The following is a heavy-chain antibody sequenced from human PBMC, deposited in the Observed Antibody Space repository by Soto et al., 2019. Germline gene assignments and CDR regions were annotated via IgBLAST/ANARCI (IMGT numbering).Heavy chain of an antibody. J-gene: IGHJ6*02. CDR1: GFKYTDFA. Sequence: VQLVESGGGEVQPGRSLRLSCAASGFKYTDFALHWVRQAPGKGLEWVAIISYDGGDKYYADSVKGRFVISRDNPKNTLYQEMNSLRPEDTAVYFCARRAWDSYYAIDVWGQGTTVTVFS. D-gene: IGHD3-22*01. CDR2: ISYDGGDK. V-gene: IGHV3-30*09. CDR3: ARRAWDSYYAIDV.